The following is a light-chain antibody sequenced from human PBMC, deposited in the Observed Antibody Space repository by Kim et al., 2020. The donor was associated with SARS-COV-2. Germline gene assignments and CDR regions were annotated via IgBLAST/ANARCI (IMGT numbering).Light chain of an antibody. CDR3: QQHSNWPPEIT. J-gene: IGKJ5*01. Sequence: PGERATLSCRASQSVSSYLAWYQQKPGQAPRLLIYDASNRATGIPARFSGSGSGTDFTLTISSLEPEDFAVYYCQQHSNWPPEITFGQGTRLEIK. V-gene: IGKV3-11*01. CDR1: QSVSSY. CDR2: DAS.